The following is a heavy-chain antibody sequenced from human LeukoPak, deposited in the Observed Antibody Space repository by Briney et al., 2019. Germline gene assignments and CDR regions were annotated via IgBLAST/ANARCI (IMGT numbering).Heavy chain of an antibody. V-gene: IGHV4-4*07. Sequence: SETLSLTCTVFGGSISSYYWSWIRQPAGKGLEWIGRIYTSGSTNYNPSLKSRVTISVDTSKNHFSLKLSSVTAADTAVYYCARVKGYRDAFDIWGQGTMVTVSS. CDR3: ARVKGYRDAFDI. CDR2: IYTSGST. J-gene: IGHJ3*02. D-gene: IGHD1-1*01. CDR1: GGSISSYY.